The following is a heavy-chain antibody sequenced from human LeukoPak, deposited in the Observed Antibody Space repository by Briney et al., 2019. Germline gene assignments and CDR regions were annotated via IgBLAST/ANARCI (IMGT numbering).Heavy chain of an antibody. CDR1: GYTFTSYG. Sequence: ASVKVSCKASGYTFTSYGMNWVRQAPGQGLEWMGWINPNSGGTNYAQKFQGRVTMTRDTSISTAYMELSRLRSDDTAVYYCASLGVGGEGFDYWGQGTLVTVSS. CDR3: ASLGVGGEGFDY. V-gene: IGHV1-2*02. D-gene: IGHD3-10*01. J-gene: IGHJ4*02. CDR2: INPNSGGT.